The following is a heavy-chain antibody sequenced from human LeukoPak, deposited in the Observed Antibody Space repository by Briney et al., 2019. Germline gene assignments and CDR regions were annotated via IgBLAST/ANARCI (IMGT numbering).Heavy chain of an antibody. Sequence: KTGGSLRVSCAASGFTFSDYYMSWIRQAPGKGLEWVSFISSGGSTIFYADSVKGRCTISRDDAKNSLYVQMNNLRVEDTAVYYCARDENGDSDFDLWGRGTLVTVSS. D-gene: IGHD5-12*01. J-gene: IGHJ2*01. CDR2: ISSGGSTI. CDR3: ARDENGDSDFDL. V-gene: IGHV3-11*04. CDR1: GFTFSDYY.